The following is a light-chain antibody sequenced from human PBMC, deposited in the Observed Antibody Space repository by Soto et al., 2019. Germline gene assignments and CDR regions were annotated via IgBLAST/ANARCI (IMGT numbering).Light chain of an antibody. CDR1: QSVSGSY. Sequence: ENVLTQSPGTLSLSPGERSTLSFRASQSVSGSYLAWYQQKPGQAPRLLIYGASSRATGIPDRFSGSGSGTDFTLTISRLEPEDFAVYYCQQYGSSPINFGQGTRREIK. CDR2: GAS. V-gene: IGKV3-20*01. J-gene: IGKJ5*01. CDR3: QQYGSSPIN.